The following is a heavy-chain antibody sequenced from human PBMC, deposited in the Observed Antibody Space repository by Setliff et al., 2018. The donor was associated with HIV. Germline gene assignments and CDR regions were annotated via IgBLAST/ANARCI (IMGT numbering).Heavy chain of an antibody. CDR2: IFYSGST. J-gene: IGHJ4*02. Sequence: SETLSLTCTVSGGSISSSGYYWGWIRQPPGKGLEWIGSIFYSGSTYYNPSLKSRATISVDTSKSLFSLKLGSVTAAGTAVYYCARHAGSRGYYPRPFDYWGQGTLVTVSS. V-gene: IGHV4-39*01. CDR1: GGSISSSGYY. CDR3: ARHAGSRGYYPRPFDY. D-gene: IGHD3-22*01.